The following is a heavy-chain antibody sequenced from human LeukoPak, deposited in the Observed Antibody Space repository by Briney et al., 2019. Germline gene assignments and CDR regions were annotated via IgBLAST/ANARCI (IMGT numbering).Heavy chain of an antibody. D-gene: IGHD2-2*01. Sequence: GESLKISCNGSGYSSTSYWIGWVRHMPGKGLEWMGTIYPGDSDTRYSPSFQGQVTISADKSISTAYLQWSSLKTSDTAMYYCARLICSSTSCSDPFDPWGQGTLVTVSS. V-gene: IGHV5-51*01. J-gene: IGHJ5*02. CDR3: ARLICSSTSCSDPFDP. CDR1: GYSSTSYW. CDR2: IYPGDSDT.